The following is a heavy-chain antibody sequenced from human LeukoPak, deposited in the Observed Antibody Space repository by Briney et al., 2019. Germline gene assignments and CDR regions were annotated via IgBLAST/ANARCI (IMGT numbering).Heavy chain of an antibody. CDR2: IWYDGSNK. V-gene: IGHV3-33*08. Sequence: GESLRLSCAVSGFIVSSDYMSWVRQAPGKGLEWVAVIWYDGSNKYYADSVKGRFTISRDNSKNTLYLQMNSLRAEDTAVYYCARGDGYNDYWGQGTLVTVSS. D-gene: IGHD5-24*01. CDR3: ARGDGYNDY. J-gene: IGHJ4*02. CDR1: GFIVSSDY.